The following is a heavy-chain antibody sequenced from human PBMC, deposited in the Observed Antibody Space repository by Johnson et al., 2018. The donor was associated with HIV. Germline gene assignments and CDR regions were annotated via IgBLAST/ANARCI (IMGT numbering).Heavy chain of an antibody. D-gene: IGHD6-13*01. CDR1: GFTFSSYA. CDR3: ARDGVYSSPWDAFDI. J-gene: IGHJ3*02. V-gene: IGHV3-7*04. CDR2: IKEDGSEE. Sequence: VQLVESGGGVVQPGRSLRLSCAASGFTFSSYAMHLVRQAPGKGLEWVANIKEDGSEEYYVDSMEGLFTISRDNGKNSLYLQIDSLGVDDTAVYYCARDGVYSSPWDAFDIWGQGTMVTVSS.